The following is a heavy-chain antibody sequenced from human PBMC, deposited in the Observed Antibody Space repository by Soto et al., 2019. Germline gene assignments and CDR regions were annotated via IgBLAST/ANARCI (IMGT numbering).Heavy chain of an antibody. CDR1: GGSISSSSYY. J-gene: IGHJ4*02. D-gene: IGHD3-22*01. Sequence: SETLSLTCTVSGGSISSSSYYWGWIRQPPGKGLEWIGSIYYSGSTYYNPSLKSRVTISVDTSKNQFSLKLSSVTAADTAVYYCASLYYYDSSGYPSPHYWGQGTLVTVSS. CDR2: IYYSGST. CDR3: ASLYYYDSSGYPSPHY. V-gene: IGHV4-39*01.